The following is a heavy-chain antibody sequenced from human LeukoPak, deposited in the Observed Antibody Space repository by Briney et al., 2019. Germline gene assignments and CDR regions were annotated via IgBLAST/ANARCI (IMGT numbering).Heavy chain of an antibody. CDR1: GWSFSGYY. CDR3: SSWTGRDYVRGSYRSHDDFNI. Sequence: SETLSLTCAVYGWSFSGYYWSWIRQPPGKGLEWIGEINHSGSTNYNPSLKSRVTISVDTSKNQFSLKLSSVTAADTAAFFFSSWTGRDYVRGSYRSHDDFNIWGQGTMVTVSS. J-gene: IGHJ3*02. D-gene: IGHD3-16*02. CDR2: INHSGST. V-gene: IGHV4-34*01.